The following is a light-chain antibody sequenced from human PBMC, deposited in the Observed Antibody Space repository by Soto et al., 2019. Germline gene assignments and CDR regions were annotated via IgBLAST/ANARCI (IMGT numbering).Light chain of an antibody. CDR1: QSISSY. CDR2: AAS. Sequence: DIQMTQSPSSLSASVGDRVTITCRASQSISSYLNWYQQKPGKAPKLLIYAASSLQSGVPSRFRGSGSGTDFTLTIRSLQPEDFAPCYCQQSYSTPLTFGGGTKVEIK. V-gene: IGKV1-39*01. J-gene: IGKJ4*01. CDR3: QQSYSTPLT.